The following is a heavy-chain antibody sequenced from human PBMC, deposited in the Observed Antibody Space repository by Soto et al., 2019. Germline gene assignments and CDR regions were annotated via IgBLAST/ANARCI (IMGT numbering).Heavy chain of an antibody. D-gene: IGHD3-22*01. V-gene: IGHV3-30-3*01. J-gene: IGHJ4*02. CDR2: ISYDGSNK. CDR3: ARDLRYYYDSSGYFHYADY. CDR1: GFTFSSYA. Sequence: PGGSLRLSCAASGFTFSSYAMHWVRQAPGKGLEWVAVISYDGSNKYYADSVKGRFTISRDNSKNTLYLQMNSLRAEDTAVYYCARDLRYYYDSSGYFHYADYWDQGTLVTVSS.